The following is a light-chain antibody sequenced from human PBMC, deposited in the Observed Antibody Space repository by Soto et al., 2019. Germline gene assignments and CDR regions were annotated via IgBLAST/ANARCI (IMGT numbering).Light chain of an antibody. Sequence: EIMMTQSPATLSVSPGERATLSCRASQSVSSNLAWYQQKPGQAPRLLIYDVSTRATGIPARFSGSGSGTEFTLTINSLQSEDFAVYYCQQYNNWPPEITFGGGTKVDI. CDR1: QSVSSN. J-gene: IGKJ4*01. CDR2: DVS. V-gene: IGKV3-15*01. CDR3: QQYNNWPPEIT.